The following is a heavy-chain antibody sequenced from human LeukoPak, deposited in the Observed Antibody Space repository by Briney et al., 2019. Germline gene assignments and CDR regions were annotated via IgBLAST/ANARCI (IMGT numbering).Heavy chain of an antibody. Sequence: PGGSLRLSCAASGFTFSSYEMNWVRQAPGKGLEWLSYISSFSSTIYYADSVKGRFTISRDNAKNSLYLQMNSLRAEDTAVYYCAELGTMIGGVWGKGTTVTISS. CDR3: AELGTMIGGV. CDR1: GFTFSSYE. CDR2: ISSFSSTI. D-gene: IGHD3-10*02. J-gene: IGHJ6*04. V-gene: IGHV3-48*03.